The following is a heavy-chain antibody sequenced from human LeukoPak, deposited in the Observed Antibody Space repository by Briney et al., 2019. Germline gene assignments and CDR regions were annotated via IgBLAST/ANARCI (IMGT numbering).Heavy chain of an antibody. D-gene: IGHD3-3*01. CDR1: GFTFSSYW. J-gene: IGHJ4*02. V-gene: IGHV3-74*01. CDR2: IGSDGTYT. Sequence: GGSLRLSCAASGFTFSSYWMHWVRQAPGKGLVWVSRIGSDGTYTSYAASVKGRFTISRDNAKNTLYLQMNSLRVEDTAVYYCAREYDFWSGYPSYFDYWGRGTPVAVSS. CDR3: AREYDFWSGYPSYFDY.